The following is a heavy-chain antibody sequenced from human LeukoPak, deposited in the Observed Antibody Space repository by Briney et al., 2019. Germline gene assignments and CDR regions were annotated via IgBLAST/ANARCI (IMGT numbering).Heavy chain of an antibody. D-gene: IGHD6-13*01. CDR3: ARVRGGSWSVYYIDY. J-gene: IGHJ4*02. Sequence: PGGSLRLSCAASGFTFSSYWMSGVRQAPGRGLEWVANIKQDGSEKYYVDSVKGRFTISRDNAKNSLYLQMNSLRAEDTAVYYCARVRGGSWSVYYIDYWGQGTLVTVSS. CDR2: IKQDGSEK. V-gene: IGHV3-7*05. CDR1: GFTFSSYW.